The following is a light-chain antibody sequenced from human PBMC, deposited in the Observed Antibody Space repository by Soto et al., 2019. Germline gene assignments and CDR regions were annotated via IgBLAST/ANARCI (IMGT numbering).Light chain of an antibody. V-gene: IGLV2-14*03. J-gene: IGLJ1*01. Sequence: QSALTQPASVSGSPGQSITISCTGTSRDVGGYNYVSWYQHHPGKAPKLMIYDVSNRPSGVSNRFSGSKSGNTASLTISGLQAEDEADYYCSSYTSSSTLLYVFGTGTKLTVL. CDR3: SSYTSSSTLLYV. CDR1: SRDVGGYNY. CDR2: DVS.